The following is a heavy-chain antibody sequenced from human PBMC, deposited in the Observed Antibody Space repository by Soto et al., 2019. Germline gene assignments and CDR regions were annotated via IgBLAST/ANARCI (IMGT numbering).Heavy chain of an antibody. CDR2: VIPVFNTS. CDR1: GGAFGRYS. CDR3: ARGDEMTAVTIFEY. V-gene: IGHV1-69*01. Sequence: QVQLEQCGPEVKRPGTSVKVSCKASGGAFGRYSVSWVRQAPGQGLEWIGGVIPVFNTSNYSLKFQGRVAISADESTSTVFMELRSLRSEDTALYYCARGDEMTAVTIFEYWGQGTLVTVSS. D-gene: IGHD4-17*01. J-gene: IGHJ4*02.